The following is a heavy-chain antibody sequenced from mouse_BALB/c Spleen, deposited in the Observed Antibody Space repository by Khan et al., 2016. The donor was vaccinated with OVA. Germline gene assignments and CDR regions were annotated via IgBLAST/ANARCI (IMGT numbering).Heavy chain of an antibody. CDR3: ARRNYFGYTFAY. V-gene: IGHV1-77*01. CDR1: GYNFTDYY. CDR2: IYTDSGNT. D-gene: IGHD1-2*01. J-gene: IGHJ3*01. Sequence: QVQLLQSGAELARPGASVKLSCKASGYNFTDYYIYWVTQRPGPGLEWIGEIYTDSGNTYYHEKFKDQVPLTADKSSTTAYLQLSSLTSEYSAVYCFARRNYFGYTFAYWGQGTLVTVSA.